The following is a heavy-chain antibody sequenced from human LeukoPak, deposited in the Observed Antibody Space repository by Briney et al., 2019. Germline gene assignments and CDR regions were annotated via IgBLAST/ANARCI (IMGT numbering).Heavy chain of an antibody. J-gene: IGHJ3*02. CDR2: IYYSGIT. CDR1: GGSISSSSYY. CDR3: ARQKYYDILTGYYDAFDI. V-gene: IGHV4-39*01. Sequence: SETLSLTCTVSGGSISSSSYYWGWIRQPPGKALEWIGSIYYSGITHYNPSLKSRVTISVDTSKNQFSLKLSSVTAADSAVYYCARQKYYDILTGYYDAFDIWGQGTMVTVSS. D-gene: IGHD3-9*01.